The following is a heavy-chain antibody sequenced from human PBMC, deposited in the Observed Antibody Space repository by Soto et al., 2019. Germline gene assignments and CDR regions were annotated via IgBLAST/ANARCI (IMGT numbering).Heavy chain of an antibody. V-gene: IGHV5-10-1*01. CDR3: ATARYGPGSYYNPAAYYYYGMDV. Sequence: GASVKISCXGSGYSFTSYWISWGRQVPGKGLEWVGRIDPSDSYTNYSPSFQGHVTISSGKSISTAYLQWSSLKASDTDMYYCATARYGPGSYYNPAAYYYYGMDVWVQGTTVTVSS. J-gene: IGHJ6*02. CDR2: IDPSDSYT. D-gene: IGHD3-10*01. CDR1: GYSFTSYW.